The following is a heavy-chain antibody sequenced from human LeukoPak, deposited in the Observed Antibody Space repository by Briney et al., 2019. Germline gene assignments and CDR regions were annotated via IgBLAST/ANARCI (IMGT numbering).Heavy chain of an antibody. V-gene: IGHV4-59*01. CDR3: ARLSRVPVAGLTYQSFDM. CDR2: IYYSGSST. Sequence: SETLSLTCTVSGGSITGYYWSWIRQPPGKGLDWIAYIYYSGSSTNCNPSLKSRVTISVDTSKNQFSLKLSSVTAADTVVYYCARLSRVPVAGLTYQSFDMWGQGTMATVSS. J-gene: IGHJ3*02. CDR1: GGSITGYY. D-gene: IGHD6-19*01.